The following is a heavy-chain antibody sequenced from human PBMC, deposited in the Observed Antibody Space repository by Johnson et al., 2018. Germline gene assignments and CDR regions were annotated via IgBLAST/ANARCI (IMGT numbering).Heavy chain of an antibody. D-gene: IGHD1-20*01. V-gene: IGHV1-46*01. CDR1: GYTLTTSY. CDR2: INPRDGTT. J-gene: IGHJ3*02. Sequence: QVQLVESGAEVKKPGASVKVSCKASGYTLTTSYIHWVRQAPGQGLEWVGIINPRDGTTRYAQDFQGRVTMTRDTSRTPVSLELSSLRSEDTAVYYCSRGPHGMIPGSHAFAIWGQGTMVTGSS. CDR3: SRGPHGMIPGSHAFAI.